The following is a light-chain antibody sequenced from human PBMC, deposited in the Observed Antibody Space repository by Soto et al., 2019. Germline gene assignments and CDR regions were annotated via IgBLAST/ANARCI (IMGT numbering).Light chain of an antibody. J-gene: IGLJ1*01. CDR2: GNS. Sequence: QSVLTQPPSVSGAPGQRVTISCTGSSSNIEADYDVHWYQQLPGTAPKPLIYGNSNRPSGVPDRFSGSKSGTSASLAITGLQAEDEADYYCQSYDSSLSGYVFGTGTKVTVL. CDR3: QSYDSSLSGYV. V-gene: IGLV1-40*01. CDR1: SSNIEADYD.